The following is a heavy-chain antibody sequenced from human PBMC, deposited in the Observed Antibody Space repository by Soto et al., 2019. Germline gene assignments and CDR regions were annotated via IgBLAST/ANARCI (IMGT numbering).Heavy chain of an antibody. Sequence: QVQLQQWGAGLLKPSETLSLTCAVYGGSFSGYYWSWIRQPPGKGLEWIGEINHSGSTNYNPSLKSRVTISVDTSKNEFSLKLSSVTAADTAVYYCARGRSSWYVGWNWFDPWGQGTLVTVFS. CDR3: ARGRSSWYVGWNWFDP. V-gene: IGHV4-34*01. CDR2: INHSGST. J-gene: IGHJ5*02. CDR1: GGSFSGYY. D-gene: IGHD6-13*01.